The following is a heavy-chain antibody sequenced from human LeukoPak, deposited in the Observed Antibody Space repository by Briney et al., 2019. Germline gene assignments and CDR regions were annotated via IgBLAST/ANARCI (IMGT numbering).Heavy chain of an antibody. CDR1: GDSVSSNSAA. CDR2: TYYRSNWYN. V-gene: IGHV6-1*01. D-gene: IGHD3-16*02. Sequence: SQTLSLTCAISGDSVSSNSAAWNWIRQSPSIGLEWLGRTYYRSNWYNDYAVSVKSRITINPDTSKNQFSLQLNSVTPEDTAVYYCARDRYDYIWGSYRRSGAFDIWGQGTMVTVSS. J-gene: IGHJ3*02. CDR3: ARDRYDYIWGSYRRSGAFDI.